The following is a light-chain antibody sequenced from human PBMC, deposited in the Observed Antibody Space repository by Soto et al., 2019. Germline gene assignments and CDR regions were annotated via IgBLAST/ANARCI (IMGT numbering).Light chain of an antibody. J-gene: IGLJ1*01. V-gene: IGLV2-8*01. CDR1: SSDVGGYNY. Sequence: QSALTQAPSASGSPGQSVTISCTGTSSDVGGYNYVSWYQQHPGKAPKLIIYEVTKRPSGVPDRFSGSKSGNTASLTVSGLQAEDEADYYCSSYAGSNNLVFGTGTKVTVL. CDR2: EVT. CDR3: SSYAGSNNLV.